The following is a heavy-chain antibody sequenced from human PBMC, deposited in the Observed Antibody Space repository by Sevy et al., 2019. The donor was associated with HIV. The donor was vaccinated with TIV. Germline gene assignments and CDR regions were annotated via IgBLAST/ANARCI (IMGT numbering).Heavy chain of an antibody. CDR2: INPNSGGT. D-gene: IGHD6-19*01. J-gene: IGHJ5*02. CDR1: GYTFTGYY. CDR3: ARERIAVDGTIYNWFDP. V-gene: IGHV1-2*02. Sequence: ASVKVSCKASGYTFTGYYMHWVRQAPGQGLEWMGWINPNSGGTNYAQKFQGRVTMTRDTSIGTAYMELSRLRSDDTAVYYCARERIAVDGTIYNWFDPWGQGTLVTVSS.